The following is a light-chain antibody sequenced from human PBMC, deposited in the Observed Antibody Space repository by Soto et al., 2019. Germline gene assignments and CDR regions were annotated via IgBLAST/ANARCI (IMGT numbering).Light chain of an antibody. J-gene: IGKJ4*01. CDR2: DAS. CDR1: QDISNY. CDR3: QQYDNLPALT. V-gene: IGKV1-33*01. Sequence: AXVGDRVTITCQASQDISNYLNWYQQKPGKAPKLLIYDASNLETGVPSRFSGSGSGTDFTFTISSLQPEDIATYYCQQYDNLPALTFGGGTKVEIK.